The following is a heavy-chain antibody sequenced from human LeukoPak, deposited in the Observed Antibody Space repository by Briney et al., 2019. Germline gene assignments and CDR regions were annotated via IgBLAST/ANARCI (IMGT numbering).Heavy chain of an antibody. CDR1: GGSFSGYY. D-gene: IGHD2-15*01. CDR3: ARGIVVVAQLGYYFYYMDV. CDR2: INHSGST. V-gene: IGHV4-34*01. Sequence: SETLSLTCAVYGGSFSGYYWSWIRQPPGKGLEWIGEINHSGSTNYNPSLKSRVTISVDTSKNQFSLKLSSVTAADTAVYYCARGIVVVAQLGYYFYYMDVWGKGTTVTISS. J-gene: IGHJ6*03.